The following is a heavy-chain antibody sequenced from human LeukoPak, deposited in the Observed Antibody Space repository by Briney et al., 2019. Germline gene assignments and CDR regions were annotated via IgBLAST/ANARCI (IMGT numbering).Heavy chain of an antibody. J-gene: IGHJ5*02. V-gene: IGHV1-46*01. CDR3: ALRHYDFLAFDP. CDR1: GYTFTSYY. CDR2: INPSGGST. D-gene: IGHD3-3*01. Sequence: GASVKVSCKASGYTFTSYYMHWVRQAPGQGLEWMGIINPSGGSTSYAQKFQGRVTITADESTSTAYMELSSLRSEDTAVYYCALRHYDFLAFDPWGQGTLVTVSS.